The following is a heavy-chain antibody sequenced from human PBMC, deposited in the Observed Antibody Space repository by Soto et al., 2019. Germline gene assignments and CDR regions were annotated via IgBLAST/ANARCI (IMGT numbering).Heavy chain of an antibody. D-gene: IGHD6-6*01. CDR3: STGTEYSSSWVDWYFDL. CDR2: IWYDGSNK. Sequence: QVQLVESGGGVVQPERSLRLSCAASGFTFSSYGMHWVRQAPGKGLEWVAVIWYDGSNKYYADSVKGRFTISRDNSKNTLYLQMNSLRAEDTAVYYCSTGTEYSSSWVDWYFDLWGRGTLVTVSS. CDR1: GFTFSSYG. J-gene: IGHJ2*01. V-gene: IGHV3-33*01.